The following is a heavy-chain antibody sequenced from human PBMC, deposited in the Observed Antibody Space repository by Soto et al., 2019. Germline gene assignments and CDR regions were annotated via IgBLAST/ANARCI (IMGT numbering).Heavy chain of an antibody. J-gene: IGHJ6*02. CDR2: ISAYNGNT. D-gene: IGHD6-19*01. Sequence: QVQLVQSGAEVKKPGASVKVSCKASGYTFTSYGISWLRQAPGQGLEWMGWISAYNGNTNYAQKLQGRVTMTTDTSTSTADMELRSLRSDDTAVYYCARQWLVPPAHYGMDVWGQGTTVTVSS. V-gene: IGHV1-18*01. CDR1: GYTFTSYG. CDR3: ARQWLVPPAHYGMDV.